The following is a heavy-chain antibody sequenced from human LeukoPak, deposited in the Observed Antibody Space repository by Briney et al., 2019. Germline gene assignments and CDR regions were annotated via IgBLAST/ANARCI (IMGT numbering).Heavy chain of an antibody. D-gene: IGHD2-21*01. CDR1: GFTLSSNY. Sequence: GGSLRLSCAASGFTLSSNYMSWVRQAPGKGLEWVSVIYSGGSTYYADSVKGRFTISRDNSKNTLYLQMNSLRAEDTAVYYCARDPYLDYGMDVWGQGTMVTVSS. CDR2: IYSGGST. J-gene: IGHJ6*02. CDR3: ARDPYLDYGMDV. V-gene: IGHV3-66*01.